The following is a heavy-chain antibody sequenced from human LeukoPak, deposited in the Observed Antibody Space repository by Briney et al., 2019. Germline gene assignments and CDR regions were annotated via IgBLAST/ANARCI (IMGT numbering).Heavy chain of an antibody. Sequence: GGSLRLSCAASGFTFSSYSMNWVRQAPGKGLEWVSYISSSSSTIYYADSVKGRFTISRDNAKNSLYLQMNSLRDEDTAVYYCARCKTFGGVIVRKNYYYMDVWGKGTTVTVSS. CDR3: ARCKTFGGVIVRKNYYYMDV. V-gene: IGHV3-48*02. J-gene: IGHJ6*03. CDR1: GFTFSSYS. CDR2: ISSSSSTI. D-gene: IGHD3-16*02.